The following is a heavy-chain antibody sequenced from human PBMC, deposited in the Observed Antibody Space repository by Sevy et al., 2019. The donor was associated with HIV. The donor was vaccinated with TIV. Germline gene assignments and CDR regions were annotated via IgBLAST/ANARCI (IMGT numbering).Heavy chain of an antibody. V-gene: IGHV4-34*01. CDR1: GGSFSGYY. CDR3: ARGRTYDFWSGYYSGLQDV. Sequence: SETLSLTCAVYGGSFSGYYWSWIRQPPGKGLEWIGEINHSGSTNYNPSLKSRVTISVDTSKNQFSLKLRSVTTPDPAVYYCARGRTYDFWSGYYSGLQDVWGQGTTVTVSS. J-gene: IGHJ6*02. D-gene: IGHD3-3*01. CDR2: INHSGST.